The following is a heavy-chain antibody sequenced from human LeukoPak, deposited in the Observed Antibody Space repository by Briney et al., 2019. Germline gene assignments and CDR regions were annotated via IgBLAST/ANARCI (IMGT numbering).Heavy chain of an antibody. Sequence: WGSVKVSCNASGYTFTSYYIHWVRQAPGQGREWMGIINPSGGSTSYAKKFQGRVTMTRDISTSTVYMEQSSMRPEDPAEYYCARVGANDQYSRSWYIGYFDYWGQETLVTVSS. CDR3: ARVGANDQYSRSWYIGYFDY. CDR2: INPSGGST. D-gene: IGHD6-13*01. J-gene: IGHJ4*02. CDR1: GYTFTSYY. V-gene: IGHV1-46*01.